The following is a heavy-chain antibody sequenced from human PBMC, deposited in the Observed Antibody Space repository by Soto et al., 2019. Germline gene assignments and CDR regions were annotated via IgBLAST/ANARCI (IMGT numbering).Heavy chain of an antibody. CDR2: VYYTGST. CDR3: ARESPVNGPYYFDY. D-gene: IGHD4-4*01. Sequence: SETLSLTCTVSGGSISRYYWSWIRQPPGKGLEWIGYVYYTGSTNYNPSLKSRVTISVDMTKNQFSLKLSSVTAADAAVYFCARESPVNGPYYFDYWGQGTLVTVSS. V-gene: IGHV4-59*01. CDR1: GGSISRYY. J-gene: IGHJ4*02.